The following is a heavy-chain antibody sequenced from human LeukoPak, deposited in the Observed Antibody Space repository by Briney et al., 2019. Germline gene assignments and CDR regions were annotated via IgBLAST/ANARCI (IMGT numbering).Heavy chain of an antibody. CDR1: GGSIRSSSYY. CDR3: ARQVVAVAGTGYFDY. J-gene: IGHJ4*02. V-gene: IGHV4-39*01. D-gene: IGHD6-19*01. Sequence: SETLSLTCAVSGGSIRSSSYYWGWIRQPPGKGLEWIGSIYYSGSTYYNASLKSRGTISVDTSKNQFSLKLNSVTAADTAVYFCARQVVAVAGTGYFDYWGQGTLVTVSS. CDR2: IYYSGST.